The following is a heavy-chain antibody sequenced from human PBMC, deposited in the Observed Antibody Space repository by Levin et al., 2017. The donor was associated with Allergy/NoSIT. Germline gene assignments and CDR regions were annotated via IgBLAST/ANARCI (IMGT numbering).Heavy chain of an antibody. D-gene: IGHD2-15*01. CDR2: IWYDGSNK. CDR1: GFTFSSYG. J-gene: IGHJ4*02. CDR3: ARSYCSGGSCYRATLDY. V-gene: IGHV3-33*01. Sequence: PGGSLRLSCAASGFTFSSYGMHWVRQAPGKGLEWVAVIWYDGSNKYYADSVKGRFTISRDNSKNTLYLQMNSLRAEDTAVYYCARSYCSGGSCYRATLDYWGQGTLVTVSS.